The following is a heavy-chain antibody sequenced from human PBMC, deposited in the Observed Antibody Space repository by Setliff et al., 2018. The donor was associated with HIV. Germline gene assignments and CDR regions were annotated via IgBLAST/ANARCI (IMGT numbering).Heavy chain of an antibody. J-gene: IGHJ3*02. V-gene: IGHV3-23*01. CDR1: GFTFSGYA. Sequence: PGGSLRLSCAASGFTFSGYAMSWVRQAPGKGLKWVSVISGSGDGTIYADSVKGRFFVSRDDAKNSLFLQMNNLRAEDTAEYYCRGSGNSYAFDMWGQGTMVTVSS. CDR3: RGSGNSYAFDM. CDR2: ISGSGDGT. D-gene: IGHD3-10*01.